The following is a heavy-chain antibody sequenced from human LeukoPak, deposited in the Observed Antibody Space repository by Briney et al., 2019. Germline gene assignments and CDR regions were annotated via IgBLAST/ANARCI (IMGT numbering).Heavy chain of an antibody. Sequence: GGSLRLSCAASGFTFSNAWMSWVRQAPGKGLEWVGRIKSKTDGGTTDYAAPVKGRFTISRDDSKNTLYLQMNSLKTEDTAVYYCTLDDYGDYETVPWGQGTLVTVSS. V-gene: IGHV3-15*01. J-gene: IGHJ5*02. CDR1: GFTFSNAW. CDR2: IKSKTDGGTT. CDR3: TLDDYGDYETVP. D-gene: IGHD4-17*01.